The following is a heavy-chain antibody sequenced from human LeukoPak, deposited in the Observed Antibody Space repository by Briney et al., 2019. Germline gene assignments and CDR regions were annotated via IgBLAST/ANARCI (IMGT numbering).Heavy chain of an antibody. CDR1: GGSISSSSYY. V-gene: IGHV4-39*01. CDR3: AGQEEVLCYFDY. Sequence: SETLSLTCTVSGGSISSSSYYWGWIRQPPGKGLEWIGSIYYSGSTYYNPSLKSRVTISVDTSKNQFSLKLSSVTAADTALYYCAGQEEVLCYFDYWGQGTLVTVSS. D-gene: IGHD2-21*01. J-gene: IGHJ4*02. CDR2: IYYSGST.